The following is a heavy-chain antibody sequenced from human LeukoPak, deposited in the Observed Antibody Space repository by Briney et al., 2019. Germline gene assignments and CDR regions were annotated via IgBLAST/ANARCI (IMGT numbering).Heavy chain of an antibody. Sequence: GGSLRLSCAASGFTFSSYSMNWVRQAPGKGLEWVSYISSSSSTIYYADSVKGRFTISRDNAKNSLYLQMNSLRAEDTAVYYCARGKIAADIWGQGTLVTVSS. D-gene: IGHD6-13*01. CDR3: ARGKIAADI. CDR1: GFTFSSYS. V-gene: IGHV3-48*01. CDR2: ISSSSSTI. J-gene: IGHJ4*02.